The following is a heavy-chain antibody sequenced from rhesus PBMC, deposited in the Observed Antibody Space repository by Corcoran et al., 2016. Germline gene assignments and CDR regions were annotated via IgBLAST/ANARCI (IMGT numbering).Heavy chain of an antibody. D-gene: IGHD4-11*01. CDR2: IYGSGGGT. CDR1: GGSISDDYY. J-gene: IGHJ4*01. Sequence: QVQLQESGPGLVKPSETLSLTCAVSGGSISDDYYWSGIRQPTGKGLEWIGYIYGSGGGTNDKPSLKHRFTNSIDTSKNQFSLKLSTVTAADTAVYYCARDGSRTTITTPYDYWGQGVLVTVSS. CDR3: ARDGSRTTITTPYDY. V-gene: IGHV4-106*01.